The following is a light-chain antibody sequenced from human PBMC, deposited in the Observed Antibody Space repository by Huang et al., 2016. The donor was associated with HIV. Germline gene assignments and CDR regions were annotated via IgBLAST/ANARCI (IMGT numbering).Light chain of an antibody. V-gene: IGKV1-39*01. CDR3: QQTYSTLGT. J-gene: IGKJ2*01. Sequence: DIQMTQSPPSLSASVGDRVTITCRASQSISTYLNWYQQKPGKAPNLLIYAATSLQSGVPSRFSGSGSVTDFTLTISSLQPEDFATYYCQQTYSTLGTFGQGTKVETK. CDR1: QSISTY. CDR2: AAT.